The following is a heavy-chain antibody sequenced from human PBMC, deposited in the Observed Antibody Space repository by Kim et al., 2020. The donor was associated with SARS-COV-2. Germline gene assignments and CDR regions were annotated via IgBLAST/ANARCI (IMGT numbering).Heavy chain of an antibody. Sequence: SVKVSCKASGFTFTSSAVQWVRQARGQRLEWIVWIVVGSGNTNYAQKFQERVTITRDMSTSTAYMELSGLRSEDTAVYYCAASGRAYGSGSYSAFDIWGPGTMVTVSS. D-gene: IGHD3-10*01. CDR2: IVVGSGNT. CDR3: AASGRAYGSGSYSAFDI. J-gene: IGHJ3*02. CDR1: GFTFTSSA. V-gene: IGHV1-58*01.